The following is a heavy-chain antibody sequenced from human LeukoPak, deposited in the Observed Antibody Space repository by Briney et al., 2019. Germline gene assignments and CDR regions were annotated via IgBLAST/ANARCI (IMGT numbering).Heavy chain of an antibody. J-gene: IGHJ4*02. CDR1: GFTFSAYG. CDR2: IHYDGNNK. Sequence: GGSLRLSCAASGFTFSAYGMHWVRQAPGKGLEWVAFIHYDGNNKYYADSVKGRFTISRDNSKNTLYLQMNRLRAEDTAVYYCAKDFSVYNYDSRVLDYWGQGTLVTVSS. D-gene: IGHD3-22*01. CDR3: AKDFSVYNYDSRVLDY. V-gene: IGHV3-30*02.